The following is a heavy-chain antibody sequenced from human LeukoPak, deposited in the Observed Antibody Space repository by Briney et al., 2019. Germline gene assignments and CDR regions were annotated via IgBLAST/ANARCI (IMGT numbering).Heavy chain of an antibody. Sequence: GGSLRLSCVASGFTFSSNGMHWVRQAPGKGLEWVAFIRNDGSNKYYVDSVKGRFTISRDNAKNSLYLQMNSLRAEDTAVYYCARDFHVRNYDIGGYSYWGQGTLVTVSS. CDR2: IRNDGSNK. CDR3: ARDFHVRNYDIGGYSY. V-gene: IGHV3-30*02. J-gene: IGHJ4*02. D-gene: IGHD3-22*01. CDR1: GFTFSSNG.